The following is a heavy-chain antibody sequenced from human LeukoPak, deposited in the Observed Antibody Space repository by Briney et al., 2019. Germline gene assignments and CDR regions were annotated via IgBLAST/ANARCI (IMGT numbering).Heavy chain of an antibody. J-gene: IGHJ4*02. D-gene: IGHD3-10*01. CDR3: ARLATYYYGSGSYPFDY. CDR1: SGSISSSSYY. V-gene: IGHV4-39*01. Sequence: SETLSLTCTVSSGSISSSSYYWGWIRQPPGKGLEWIGSIYYSGSTYYNPSLKSRVTISVDTSKNQFSLKLSSVTAADTAVYYCARLATYYYGSGSYPFDYWGQGTLVTVSS. CDR2: IYYSGST.